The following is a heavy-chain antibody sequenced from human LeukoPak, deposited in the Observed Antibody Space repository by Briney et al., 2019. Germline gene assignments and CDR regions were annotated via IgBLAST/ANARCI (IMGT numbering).Heavy chain of an antibody. D-gene: IGHD3-10*01. Sequence: ASVKVSCKASGYTFTGYYMHWVRQAPGQGHEWVGWINPNSGGTNDAQKFQGRVTMTRDTSISTAYMELSRLRSDDTAVYYCARDYGSGSYNWFDPWGQGTLVTVSS. CDR3: ARDYGSGSYNWFDP. V-gene: IGHV1-2*02. J-gene: IGHJ5*02. CDR1: GYTFTGYY. CDR2: INPNSGGT.